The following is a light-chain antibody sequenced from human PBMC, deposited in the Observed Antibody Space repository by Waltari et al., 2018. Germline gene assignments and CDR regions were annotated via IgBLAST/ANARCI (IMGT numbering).Light chain of an antibody. V-gene: IGKV3-20*01. Sequence: EIVLTQSPGTLSLSPGESATLSCRASQRVSSSNLAWYQQKPGQAPRLLIYGAFSRATGVPDRFSGRGSGTDFTLTISRLEPEDFTVYYCQHYDTSPPVTFGQGTRLEIK. CDR1: QRVSSSN. J-gene: IGKJ5*01. CDR2: GAF. CDR3: QHYDTSPPVT.